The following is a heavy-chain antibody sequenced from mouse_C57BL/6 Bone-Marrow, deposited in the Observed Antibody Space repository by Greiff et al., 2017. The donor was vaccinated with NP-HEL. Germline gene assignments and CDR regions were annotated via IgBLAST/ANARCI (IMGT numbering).Heavy chain of an antibody. CDR2: IYPRSGNT. D-gene: IGHD1-1*01. J-gene: IGHJ1*03. CDR3: ARKYYGSSPTPYFDV. Sequence: QVQLQQSGAELARPGASVKLSCKASGYTFTSYGISWVKQRTGQGLEWIGEIYPRSGNTYYNEKFKGKATLTADKSSSTAYMELRSLTSEDSAVYFCARKYYGSSPTPYFDVWGTGTTVTVSS. V-gene: IGHV1-81*01. CDR1: GYTFTSYG.